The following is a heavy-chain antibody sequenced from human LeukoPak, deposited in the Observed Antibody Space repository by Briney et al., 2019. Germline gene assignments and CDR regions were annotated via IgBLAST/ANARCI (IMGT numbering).Heavy chain of an antibody. V-gene: IGHV4-4*07. D-gene: IGHD6-19*01. CDR2: FSTGGST. CDR3: ARDALDSSGWFYHGMDV. J-gene: IGHJ6*02. CDR1: GGSISSYY. Sequence: SETLSLTCTVSGGSISSYYWNWIRQSAGRGLEWIGRFSTGGSTNYNPSLKSRVTMSVDTSKNQFSLKLTSVIAADTAVYYCARDALDSSGWFYHGMDVWGQGTTVTVSS.